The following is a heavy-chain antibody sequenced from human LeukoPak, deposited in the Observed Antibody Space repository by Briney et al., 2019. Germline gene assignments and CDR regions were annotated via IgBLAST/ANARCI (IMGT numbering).Heavy chain of an antibody. CDR3: AKAVGSSGYFSRDAFDI. Sequence: GGSLRLSCAASGFSFSDYAINWVRQAPGKGLEWVSAISGDSHFTYYTDSVRGRFTISRDNSKNTVYLQMNSLRAEDTAIYYCAKAVGSSGYFSRDAFDIWGQGTMVTVSS. CDR2: ISGDSHFT. V-gene: IGHV3-23*01. D-gene: IGHD3-22*01. J-gene: IGHJ3*02. CDR1: GFSFSDYA.